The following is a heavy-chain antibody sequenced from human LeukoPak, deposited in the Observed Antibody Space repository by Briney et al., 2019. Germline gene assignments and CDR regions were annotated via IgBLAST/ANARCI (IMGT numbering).Heavy chain of an antibody. V-gene: IGHV3-23*01. J-gene: IGHJ4*02. CDR1: GFTFRSYA. CDR3: AKDPAYYYDSSGYYYFDY. Sequence: GGSLRLSCAASGFTFRSYAMSWVRQAPGKGLEWASAISGSGGSSYYADSVKGRFTISRDNSKNTLYLQMNSLRAEDTAVYYCAKDPAYYYDSSGYYYFDYWGQGTLVTVSS. CDR2: ISGSGGSS. D-gene: IGHD3-22*01.